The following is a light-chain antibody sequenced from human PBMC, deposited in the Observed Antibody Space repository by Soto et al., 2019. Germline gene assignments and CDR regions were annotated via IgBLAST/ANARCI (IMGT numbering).Light chain of an antibody. Sequence: VVTQSPATLSVFPGETDTLSCRASQSVSSDLAWYQQRPGQAPRLLIYGASTRATGIPARFRGSGSGTEFRLTIISLQSEDFATYYCQQYNTWHPKMAFGRGTKVEIK. CDR3: QQYNTWHPKMA. J-gene: IGKJ1*01. CDR2: GAS. V-gene: IGKV3-15*01. CDR1: QSVSSD.